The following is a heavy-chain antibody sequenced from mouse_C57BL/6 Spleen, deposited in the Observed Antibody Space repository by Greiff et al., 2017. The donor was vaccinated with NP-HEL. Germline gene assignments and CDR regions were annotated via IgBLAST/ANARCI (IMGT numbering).Heavy chain of an antibody. CDR1: GYTFTSYW. CDR3: ARWEYVSSDRAMDY. D-gene: IGHD1-1*01. J-gene: IGHJ4*01. CDR2: IYPGSGST. V-gene: IGHV1-55*01. Sequence: QVQLKQSGAELVKPGASVKMSCKASGYTFTSYWITWVKQRPGQGLEWIGDIYPGSGSTNYNEKFKSKATLTVDTSSSTAYRQLSSLTSEDSAVYYCARWEYVSSDRAMDYWGQGTSDTVSS.